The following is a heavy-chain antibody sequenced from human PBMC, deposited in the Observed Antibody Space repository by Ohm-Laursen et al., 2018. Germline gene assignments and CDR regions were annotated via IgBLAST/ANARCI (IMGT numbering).Heavy chain of an antibody. CDR1: GFTFSSYG. D-gene: IGHD3-22*01. J-gene: IGHJ6*02. CDR2: ISYDGSNK. CDR3: ARDPTYYYDSSGSLYGMDV. V-gene: IGHV3-30*03. Sequence: SLRLSCSASGFTFSSYGMHWVRQAPGKGLEWVAVISYDGSNKYYADSVKGRFTISRDNSKNTLYLQMNSLRAEDTAVYYCARDPTYYYDSSGSLYGMDVWGQGTTVTVSS.